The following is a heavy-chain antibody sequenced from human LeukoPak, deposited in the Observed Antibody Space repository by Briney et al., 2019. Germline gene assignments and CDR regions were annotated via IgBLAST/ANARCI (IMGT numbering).Heavy chain of an antibody. CDR1: GYTFTGYY. Sequence: ASVKVSCKASGYTFTGYYIHWVRQAPGQGLEWMGWINPDSGGTNYAQKSQGRVTMTRDTSISTVYMELSTLRSDDTAVYYCAVNTVTADYFDFWGQETLVTVSS. J-gene: IGHJ4*02. D-gene: IGHD2-21*02. V-gene: IGHV1-2*02. CDR2: INPDSGGT. CDR3: AVNTVTADYFDF.